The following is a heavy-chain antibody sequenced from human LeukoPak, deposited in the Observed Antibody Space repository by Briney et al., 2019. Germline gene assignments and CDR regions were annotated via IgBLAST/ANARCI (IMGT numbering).Heavy chain of an antibody. CDR1: GYTFTSYD. J-gene: IGHJ6*02. D-gene: IGHD3-9*01. CDR3: ARGQLRYFDWLLEDYYYYGMAV. CDR2: MNPNSGNT. V-gene: IGHV1-8*01. Sequence: ASVKVSCKASGYTFTSYDINWVRQATGQGLEWMGWMNPNSGNTGYAQKFQGRVTMTRNTSISTAYMELSSLRSEDTAVYYCARGQLRYFDWLLEDYYYYGMAVWGQGTTVTVSS.